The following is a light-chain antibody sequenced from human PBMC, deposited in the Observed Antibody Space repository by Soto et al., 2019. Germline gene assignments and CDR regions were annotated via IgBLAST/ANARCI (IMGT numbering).Light chain of an antibody. CDR3: QQYGSSQIT. J-gene: IGKJ5*01. Sequence: EIVMTQSPATLSVSPGERATLSCRASQSVSSNLAWYQQKPGQAPRLLIYATSSRATGVPTRFSGSGSGTDFTLTISSLQSEDFAVYYCQQYGSSQITFGQGTRLETK. V-gene: IGKV3-15*01. CDR2: ATS. CDR1: QSVSSN.